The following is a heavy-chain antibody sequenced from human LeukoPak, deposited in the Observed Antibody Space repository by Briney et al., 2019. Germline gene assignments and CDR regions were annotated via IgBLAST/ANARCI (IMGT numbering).Heavy chain of an antibody. D-gene: IGHD6-19*01. CDR3: ASTSGIIAVAGLPFDAFDI. Sequence: PSETLSLTCTVSGGSISSGGYYWSWIRQHPGKGLEWIGYIYYSGSTYYNPSLKSRVTISVDTSKNQFSLKLSSVTAADTAVYYCASTSGIIAVAGLPFDAFDIWGQGTMVTVSS. J-gene: IGHJ3*02. CDR1: GGSISSGGYY. V-gene: IGHV4-31*03. CDR2: IYYSGST.